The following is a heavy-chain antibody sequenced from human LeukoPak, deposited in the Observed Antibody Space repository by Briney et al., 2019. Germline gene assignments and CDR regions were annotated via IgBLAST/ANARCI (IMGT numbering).Heavy chain of an antibody. D-gene: IGHD7-27*01. V-gene: IGHV4-38-2*02. Sequence: SETLSLTCTVSGYSISSGYYWGWIRQSPGKGLEWVGSIYHSGSTYYNPSLKSRVTISVDTSKNQFSLKLSSVTAADTAVYYCAREDTGDGRFDYWGKGTLVTVSS. CDR2: IYHSGST. CDR3: AREDTGDGRFDY. J-gene: IGHJ4*02. CDR1: GYSISSGYY.